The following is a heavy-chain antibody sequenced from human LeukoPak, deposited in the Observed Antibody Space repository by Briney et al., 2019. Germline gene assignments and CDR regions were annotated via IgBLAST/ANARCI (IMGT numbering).Heavy chain of an antibody. J-gene: IGHJ4*02. CDR3: ARHRAYSSSSPFDY. Sequence: SETLSLTCTVSGASISSYYWSWFRQPPGKGLEWIGYIYYSGSTNYNPSLKSRVTMFVDMSKNQFSLRLSSVTAADTAVYYCARHRAYSSSSPFDYWGQGTLVTVSS. CDR2: IYYSGST. CDR1: GASISSYY. V-gene: IGHV4-59*08. D-gene: IGHD6-6*01.